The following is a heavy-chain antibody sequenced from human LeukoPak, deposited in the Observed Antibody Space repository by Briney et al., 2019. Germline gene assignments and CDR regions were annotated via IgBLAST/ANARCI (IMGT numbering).Heavy chain of an antibody. Sequence: GGSLRLSCAASRFTFSSYAMHWVRQAPGKGLEYVSGISTNGGSTYYADSVKGRFTISRDNSKNTLFLQMGSLRAEDMAVYYCARGGGRNTTMVWAFDYWGQGTLVTVSS. J-gene: IGHJ4*02. CDR3: ARGGGRNTTMVWAFDY. CDR2: ISTNGGST. V-gene: IGHV3-64*02. CDR1: RFTFSSYA. D-gene: IGHD5-18*01.